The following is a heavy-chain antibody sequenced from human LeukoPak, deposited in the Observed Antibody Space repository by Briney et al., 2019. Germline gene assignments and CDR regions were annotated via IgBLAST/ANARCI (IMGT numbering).Heavy chain of an antibody. V-gene: IGHV1-69*13. Sequence: SVKVSCKASGGTFSSYAISWVRQAPGQGLDWMGGIIPLFGTAHYAQKFQGRVAITADESTSTAYMELSSLRSEDTAVYYCARVWGQGSSGYYPFWGQGTLVTVSS. J-gene: IGHJ4*02. D-gene: IGHD3-22*01. CDR2: IIPLFGTA. CDR3: ARVWGQGSSGYYPF. CDR1: GGTFSSYA.